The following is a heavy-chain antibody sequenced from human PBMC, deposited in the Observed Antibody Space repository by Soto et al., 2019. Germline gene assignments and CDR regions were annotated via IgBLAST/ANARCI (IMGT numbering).Heavy chain of an antibody. V-gene: IGHV1-18*04. J-gene: IGHJ6*02. CDR3: ARHSGWYSYYGMDV. Sequence: ASVKVSCKASGYTFTGYYMHWVRQAPGQGLEWMGWISAYNGNTNYAQKLQGRVTMTTDTSTSTAYMELRSLRSDDTAVYYCARHSGWYSYYGMDVWGQGTTVTVSS. CDR2: ISAYNGNT. CDR1: GYTFTGYY. D-gene: IGHD6-19*01.